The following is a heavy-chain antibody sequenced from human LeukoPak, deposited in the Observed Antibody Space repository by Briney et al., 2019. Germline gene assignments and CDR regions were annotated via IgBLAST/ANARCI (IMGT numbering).Heavy chain of an antibody. D-gene: IGHD3-22*01. J-gene: IGHJ6*03. CDR3: ALTYYYDSSGYYPYYYYMDV. Sequence: KTSETLSLTCTVSGGSISSGSYYWSWIRQPAGKGLEWIGRIYTSGSTNYNPSLKSRVTISVDTSKNQFSLKLSSVTAADTAVYYCALTYYYDSSGYYPYYYYMDVWGKGTTVTISS. CDR1: GGSISSGSYY. CDR2: IYTSGST. V-gene: IGHV4-61*02.